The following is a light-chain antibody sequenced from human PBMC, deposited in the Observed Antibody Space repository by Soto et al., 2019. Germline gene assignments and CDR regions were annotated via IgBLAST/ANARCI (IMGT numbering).Light chain of an antibody. CDR2: AAS. J-gene: IGKJ4*01. CDR1: QDIRSY. CDR3: QHLHSYPLT. V-gene: IGKV1-9*01. Sequence: DIQLTQSPSFLSASVGDRVTITCRASQDIRSYLAWYQQKPGKAPNLLIYAASTLQSGVPSSFSGSGSGTEFTLTISSLQPEDFASYYCQHLHSYPLTFGGGTKVEI.